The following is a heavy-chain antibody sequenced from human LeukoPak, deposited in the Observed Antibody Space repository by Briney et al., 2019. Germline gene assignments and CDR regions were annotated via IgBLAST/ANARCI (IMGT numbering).Heavy chain of an antibody. CDR1: GFTFSSYW. CDR3: ARERMYSGSGSTYPYYDC. V-gene: IGHV3-7*01. CDR2: IKPDGSEK. J-gene: IGHJ4*02. D-gene: IGHD3-10*01. Sequence: GGSLRLSCAASGFTFSSYWMSWVRQSPGKGLEWVANIKPDGSEKYFMDSVKGRFTISRDNAKNALYLEMNSLRAEDTAEYFCARERMYSGSGSTYPYYDCWGQGTLVTVSS.